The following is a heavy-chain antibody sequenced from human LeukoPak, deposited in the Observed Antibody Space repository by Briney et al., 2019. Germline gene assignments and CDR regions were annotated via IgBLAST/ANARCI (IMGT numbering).Heavy chain of an antibody. D-gene: IGHD3-22*01. Sequence: GESLQISCKGSGYSFTSYWIGWGRQMPGKGLEWMGIIYPGDSDTRYSPSFQGQVTISADKSISTAYLQWSSLKASDTAMYYCARGSLYHYDSSASSRDLPEYWGQGTLITVSS. CDR2: IYPGDSDT. CDR1: GYSFTSYW. V-gene: IGHV5-51*01. CDR3: ARGSLYHYDSSASSRDLPEY. J-gene: IGHJ4*02.